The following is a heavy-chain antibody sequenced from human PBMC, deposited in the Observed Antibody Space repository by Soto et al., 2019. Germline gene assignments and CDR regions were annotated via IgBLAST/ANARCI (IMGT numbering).Heavy chain of an antibody. Sequence: GGSLRLSCAASGFTFSNAWMSWVRQAPGKGLEWVGRIKSKTDGGTTDYAAPVKGRFTISRDDSKNTLYLQMNSLKTEDTAVYYCTTEYYYDSSGYYTAFFFDYWGQGTLVTVSS. CDR3: TTEYYYDSSGYYTAFFFDY. D-gene: IGHD3-22*01. CDR2: IKSKTDGGTT. J-gene: IGHJ4*02. V-gene: IGHV3-15*01. CDR1: GFTFSNAW.